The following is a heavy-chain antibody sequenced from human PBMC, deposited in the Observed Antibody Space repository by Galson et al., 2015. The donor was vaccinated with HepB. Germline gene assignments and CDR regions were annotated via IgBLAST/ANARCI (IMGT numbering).Heavy chain of an antibody. CDR2: IDPSNSYT. CDR3: ARHTTLSPIAVAGITVDH. Sequence: QSGAEVKKPGESLRISCKGSGYGFTSYWISWVRQMPGKGLEWMGRIDPSNSYTNYSPSFQGHVTVSADKSISTAYLQWSSLKASDTAMYYCARHTTLSPIAVAGITVDHWGQGTLVTVSS. V-gene: IGHV5-10-1*01. CDR1: GYGFTSYW. D-gene: IGHD6-19*01. J-gene: IGHJ4*02.